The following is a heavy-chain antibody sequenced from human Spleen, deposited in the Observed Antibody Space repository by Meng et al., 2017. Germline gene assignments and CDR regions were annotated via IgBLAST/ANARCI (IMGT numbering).Heavy chain of an antibody. J-gene: IGHJ5*02. Sequence: NIKQDGSEKYNVDSMKGRFTISRDNTKISLPLQMSSLRAEDTAVYYCARDKSHHDGRSGWFDPWGQGTLVTVSS. D-gene: IGHD1-26*01. CDR2: IKQDGSEK. V-gene: IGHV3-7*03. CDR3: ARDKSHHDGRSGWFDP.